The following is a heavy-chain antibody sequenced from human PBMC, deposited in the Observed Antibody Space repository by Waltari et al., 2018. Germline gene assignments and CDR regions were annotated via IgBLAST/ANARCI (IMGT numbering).Heavy chain of an antibody. CDR2: IAHSART. J-gene: IGHJ4*02. CDR1: GGSFSGYY. D-gene: IGHD2-8*01. V-gene: IGHV4-34*02. Sequence: QVQLQQWGAGLLKPSETLSLTCAVYGGSFSGYYRSWIRQPPGKGLEWIGEIAHSARTNYNPSLKSRVTISVDTSKNQFSLKLSSVTAADTAVYYCARAQIVIMVYATGPVDYWGQGTLVTVSS. CDR3: ARAQIVIMVYATGPVDY.